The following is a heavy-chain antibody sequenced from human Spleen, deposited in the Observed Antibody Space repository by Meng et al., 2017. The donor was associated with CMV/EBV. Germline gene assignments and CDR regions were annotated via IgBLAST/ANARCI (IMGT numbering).Heavy chain of an antibody. V-gene: IGHV1-2*02. CDR3: ARDVGGDGYNRYSFDY. J-gene: IGHJ4*02. D-gene: IGHD5-24*01. CDR2: ISPNSGGP. Sequence: ASVKVSCKASGYTFTGYSLHWVRQAPGQGLEWMGWISPNSGGPDYAQNFQGRVTMTRDTSISTAYMELSRLTSDDTAVYYCARDVGGDGYNRYSFDYWGQGTLVTVSS. CDR1: GYTFTGYS.